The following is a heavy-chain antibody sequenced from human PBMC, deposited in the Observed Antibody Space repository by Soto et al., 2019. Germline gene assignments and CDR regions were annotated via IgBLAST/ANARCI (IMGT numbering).Heavy chain of an antibody. CDR3: ARGTGVVQLERQPSDAFDI. CDR1: GFTFSSYS. CDR2: ISSSSSYI. J-gene: IGHJ3*02. V-gene: IGHV3-21*01. D-gene: IGHD1-1*01. Sequence: GGSLRLSCAASGFTFSSYSMNWVRQAPGKGLEWVSSISSSSSYIYYADSVKGRFTISRDNAKNSLYLQMNSLRAEDTAVYYCARGTGVVQLERQPSDAFDIWGQGTMVTVSS.